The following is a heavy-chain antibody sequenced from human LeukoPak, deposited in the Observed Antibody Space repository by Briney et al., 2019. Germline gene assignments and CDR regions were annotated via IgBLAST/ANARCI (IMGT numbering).Heavy chain of an antibody. J-gene: IGHJ4*02. D-gene: IGHD3-22*01. CDR2: INPNSGGT. CDR1: GYTFTGYY. Sequence: GASVKVSCKASGYTFTGYYMHWVRQAPGQGLEWMGWINPNSGGTNYAQKFQGRVTITTDESTSTAYMELSSLRSEDTAVYYCARGTGENYYDSNYWGQGTLVTVSS. V-gene: IGHV1-2*02. CDR3: ARGTGENYYDSNY.